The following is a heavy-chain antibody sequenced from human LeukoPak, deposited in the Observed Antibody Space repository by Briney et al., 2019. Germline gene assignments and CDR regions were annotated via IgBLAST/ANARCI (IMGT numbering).Heavy chain of an antibody. CDR2: IYYSGST. CDR3: ARRPRDGYFRYFDL. V-gene: IGHV4-59*08. J-gene: IGHJ2*01. Sequence: SETLSLTCTVSGGSISIYYWSWIRQPPGKGLEWIGYIYYSGSTNYNPSLKSRVTISVDTSKNQFSLKLSSVTAADTAVYYCARRPRDGYFRYFDLWGRGTLVTVSS. CDR1: GGSISIYY. D-gene: IGHD5-12*01.